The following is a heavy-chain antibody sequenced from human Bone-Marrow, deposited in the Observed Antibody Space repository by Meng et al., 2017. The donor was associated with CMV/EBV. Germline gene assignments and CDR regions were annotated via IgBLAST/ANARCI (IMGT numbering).Heavy chain of an antibody. V-gene: IGHV3-21*01. J-gene: IGHJ4*02. D-gene: IGHD4-23*01. CDR1: GFTFSSYA. CDR2: ISATSLYI. Sequence: GVSLKISCAASGFTFSSYAMSWVRQAPGKGLEWVSSISATSLYIYYADSIRGRFTISRDNTKNLVYLDMTGLRAEDTAVYYCARDESVGTPIDFWGQGTLVTVSS. CDR3: ARDESVGTPIDF.